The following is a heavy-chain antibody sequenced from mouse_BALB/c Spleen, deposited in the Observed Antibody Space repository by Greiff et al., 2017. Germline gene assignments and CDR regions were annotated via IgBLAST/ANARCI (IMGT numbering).Heavy chain of an antibody. CDR1: GFTFSSYG. D-gene: IGHD1-2*01. CDR2: INSNGGST. Sequence: EVQRVESGGGLVQPGGSLKLSCAASGFTFSSYGMSWVRQTPDKRLELVATINSNGGSTYYPDSVKGRFTISRDNAKNTLYLQMSSLKSEDTAMYYCARDTTATSWFAYWGQGTLVTVSA. J-gene: IGHJ3*01. V-gene: IGHV5-6-3*01. CDR3: ARDTTATSWFAY.